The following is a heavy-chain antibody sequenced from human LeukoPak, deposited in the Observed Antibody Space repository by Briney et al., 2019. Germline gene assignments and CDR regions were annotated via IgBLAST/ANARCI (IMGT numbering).Heavy chain of an antibody. Sequence: ASVKVSCKASGYTFTGYYMHWVRQATGQGLEWMGWMNPNSGNTGYAQKFQGRVTMTRNTSISTAYMELSSLRSEDTAVYYCARKYYYDSSGQPDAFDIWGQGTMVTVSS. J-gene: IGHJ3*02. CDR1: GYTFTGYY. D-gene: IGHD3-22*01. V-gene: IGHV1-8*02. CDR3: ARKYYYDSSGQPDAFDI. CDR2: MNPNSGNT.